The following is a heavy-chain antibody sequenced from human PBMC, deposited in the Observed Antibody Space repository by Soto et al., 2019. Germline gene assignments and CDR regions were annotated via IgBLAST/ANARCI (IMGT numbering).Heavy chain of an antibody. CDR2: INPNNGGT. V-gene: IGHV1-2*02. CDR3: ARDPGPYGDYSY. Sequence: ASVKVSCKASGYTFTGFYMHWVRQAPGQGLEWMGWINPNNGGTNYVQKFQDRVTMTRDTSITTAYMELSGLRSDDTAVHYCARDPGPYGDYSYWGQGTLVTVSS. D-gene: IGHD4-17*01. CDR1: GYTFTGFY. J-gene: IGHJ4*02.